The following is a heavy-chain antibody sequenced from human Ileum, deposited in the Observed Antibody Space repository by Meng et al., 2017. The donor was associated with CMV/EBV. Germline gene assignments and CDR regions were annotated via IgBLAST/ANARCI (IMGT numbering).Heavy chain of an antibody. Sequence: SETLSLTCAVSGVSISSNNWWNWVRQPPGKRLEWIWEMHHSGSTNYSPSLKSRVSISVDQSKNPFSLRLSSVTAADTAVYYCATTSPYRVDYWGQGALVTVSS. D-gene: IGHD2-2*01. CDR3: ATTSPYRVDY. CDR2: MHHSGST. CDR1: GVSISSNNW. J-gene: IGHJ4*02. V-gene: IGHV4-4*02.